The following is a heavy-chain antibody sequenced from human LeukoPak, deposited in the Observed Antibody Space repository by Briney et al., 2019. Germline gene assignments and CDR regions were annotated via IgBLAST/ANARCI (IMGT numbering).Heavy chain of an antibody. V-gene: IGHV3-64D*09. D-gene: IGHD1-26*01. J-gene: IGHJ4*02. CDR3: VKDVGGSYAFDY. CDR1: GFTFSSYA. CDR2: INDNGGRT. Sequence: GGSLRLSCAASGFTFSSYAMSWVRQAPEKGLEYVSGINDNGGRTHYGDSVKGRFSISRDNSKNTLHLQMSTLRAEDTALYYCVKDVGGSYAFDYWGQGSLVTVAS.